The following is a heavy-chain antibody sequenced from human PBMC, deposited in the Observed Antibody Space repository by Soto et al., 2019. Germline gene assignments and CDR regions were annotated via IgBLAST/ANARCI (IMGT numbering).Heavy chain of an antibody. CDR2: IVPVFGMV. Sequence: QVLLAQSGAEVKKPGSSVKVSCQTSRGTFNTSPISWVRQAPGQGLEWLGDIVPVFGMVNYAQQFQDRLNLTADESRTSVCMEVSRLTPEDTAVYFCVTPHLRGRQYDYRSPATASRYPSGLGVWGQGTTVIVSS. J-gene: IGHJ6*02. CDR3: VTPHLRGRQYDYRSPATASRYPSGLGV. CDR1: RGTFNTSP. V-gene: IGHV1-69*01. D-gene: IGHD3-3*01.